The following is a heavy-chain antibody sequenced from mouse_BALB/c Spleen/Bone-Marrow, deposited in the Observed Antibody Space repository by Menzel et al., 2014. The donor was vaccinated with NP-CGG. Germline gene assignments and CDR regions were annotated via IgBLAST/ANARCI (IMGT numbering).Heavy chain of an antibody. CDR1: GFTFRDFY. CDR2: ISDGGTYT. V-gene: IGHV5-4*02. CDR3: VRDGDYRYAWFAY. D-gene: IGHD2-14*01. Sequence: VESGGGLVKPGGSLKLSCAASGFTFRDFYLYWVRQTPEKRLAWVATISDGGTYTYYSDSVKGRFTIYRDKAKNNLYRQMTKLMTEDTARYRCVRDGDYRYAWFAYWGQGTLVTGAA. J-gene: IGHJ3*01.